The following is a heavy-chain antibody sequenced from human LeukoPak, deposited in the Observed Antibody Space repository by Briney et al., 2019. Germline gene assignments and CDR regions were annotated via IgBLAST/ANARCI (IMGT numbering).Heavy chain of an antibody. D-gene: IGHD2-8*01. CDR1: GGSISSGGYY. CDR2: IYHSGST. J-gene: IGHJ4*02. Sequence: SETLSLTCTVSGGSISSGGYYWSWIRQPPGKGLEWIGYIYHSGSTNYNPSLKSRVTISVDKSKNQFSLKLSSVTAADTAVYYCARDEIPGVMGYWGQGTLVTVSS. CDR3: ARDEIPGVMGY. V-gene: IGHV4-30-2*01.